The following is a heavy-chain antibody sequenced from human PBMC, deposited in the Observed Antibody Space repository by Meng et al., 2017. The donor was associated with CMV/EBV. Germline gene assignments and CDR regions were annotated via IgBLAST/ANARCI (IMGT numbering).Heavy chain of an antibody. CDR1: GFTFSDYY. CDR2: ISSSGSTI. V-gene: IGHV3-11*01. D-gene: IGHD3-3*01. Sequence: GGSLRLSCAASGFTFSDYYMSWIRQAPGKGLEWVSYISSSGSTIYYADSVKGRVTISRDNAKNSLYLQMNSLRAEDTAVYYCAREIVRSYYDFWSGYYSVPTGAFDIWGQGTMVTVSS. CDR3: AREIVRSYYDFWSGYYSVPTGAFDI. J-gene: IGHJ3*02.